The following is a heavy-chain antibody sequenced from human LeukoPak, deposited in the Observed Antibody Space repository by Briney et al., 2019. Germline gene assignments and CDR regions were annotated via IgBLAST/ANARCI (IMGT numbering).Heavy chain of an antibody. CDR3: ARDDPSTDRYCSSTSCYYYYGMDV. Sequence: GGSLRLSCAASGFTFSSYSMNWVRQAPGKGLEWVSSISSSSSYIYYADSVKGRFTISRDNAKNSLYLQMNSLRAEDTAVYYCARDDPSTDRYCSSTSCYYYYGMDVWGQGTTVTVSS. J-gene: IGHJ6*02. CDR1: GFTFSSYS. D-gene: IGHD2-2*01. CDR2: ISSSSSYI. V-gene: IGHV3-21*01.